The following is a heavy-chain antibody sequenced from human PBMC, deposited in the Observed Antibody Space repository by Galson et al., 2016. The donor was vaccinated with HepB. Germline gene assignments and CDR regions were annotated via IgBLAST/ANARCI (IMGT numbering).Heavy chain of an antibody. CDR1: GDIFTSSW. CDR2: IDPSDSYT. V-gene: IGHV5-10-1*01. Sequence: QSGAEVKKPGESLRISCKVSGDIFTSSWISWVRQMLGKGLEWIGRIDPSDSYTKYSPPFQGHVTISADKSISTAFLEWSSLKASDTAMFYCARHGVGSSSSLDRFYYAMDVWGQGTTVTVSS. J-gene: IGHJ6*02. CDR3: ARHGVGSSSSLDRFYYAMDV. D-gene: IGHD6-6*01.